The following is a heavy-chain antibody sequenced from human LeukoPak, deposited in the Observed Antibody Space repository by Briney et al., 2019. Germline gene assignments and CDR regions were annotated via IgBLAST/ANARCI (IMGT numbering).Heavy chain of an antibody. D-gene: IGHD3-22*01. CDR1: GFTFSSYA. J-gene: IGHJ4*02. CDR2: IWYDGSNK. CDR3: AKDMYYDSSGYYSLAFDY. V-gene: IGHV3-30*02. Sequence: PGGSLRLSCAASGFTFSSYAMSWVRQAPGKGLEWVAVIWYDGSNKYYADSVKGRFTISRDNSKNTLYLQMNSLRAEDTAVYYCAKDMYYDSSGYYSLAFDYWGQGTLVTVSS.